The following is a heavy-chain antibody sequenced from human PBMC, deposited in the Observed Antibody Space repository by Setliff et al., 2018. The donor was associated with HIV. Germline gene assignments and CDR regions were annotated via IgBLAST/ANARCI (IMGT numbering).Heavy chain of an antibody. CDR2: ISSSGETK. CDR1: GFSINHYD. Sequence: GSLRLSCVASGFSINHYDMNWVRQPPGKGLEWVSHISSSGETKYYADSVRGRFSVSRDNTQNSVYLQMLSLSAEDTAIYYCAYYSLGSFYLGYYYYHGMDVWGRGTTVTSP. J-gene: IGHJ6*02. V-gene: IGHV3-48*03. D-gene: IGHD3-10*01. CDR3: AYYSLGSFYLGYYYYHGMDV.